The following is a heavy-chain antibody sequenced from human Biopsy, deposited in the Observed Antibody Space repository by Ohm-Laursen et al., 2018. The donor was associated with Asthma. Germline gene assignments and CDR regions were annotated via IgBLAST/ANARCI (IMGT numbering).Heavy chain of an antibody. Sequence: ASVKVSCNASGGTFSSYAISWARQAPGQGLEWMGGIILIFGTANYAQKFQGRVTFTADGCTSSAYMELSSLTSEDSAVYYCAREVSTVDYGFYFAMDVWGQGTTVTVSS. CDR2: IILIFGTA. CDR1: GGTFSSYA. CDR3: AREVSTVDYGFYFAMDV. V-gene: IGHV1-69*13. D-gene: IGHD4-17*01. J-gene: IGHJ6*02.